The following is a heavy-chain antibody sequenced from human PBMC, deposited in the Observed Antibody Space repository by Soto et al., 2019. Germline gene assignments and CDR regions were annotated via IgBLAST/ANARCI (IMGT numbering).Heavy chain of an antibody. D-gene: IGHD3-10*01. Sequence: PGGSLRLSCAASGFTFDDYAMHWVRQAPGKGLEWVSGISWNSGSIGYADSVKGRFTISRDNAKNSLYLQMNSLRAEDAALYYCAKDLISLWFGELSGGIGYWGQGTLVTVSS. J-gene: IGHJ4*02. V-gene: IGHV3-9*01. CDR3: AKDLISLWFGELSGGIGY. CDR2: ISWNSGSI. CDR1: GFTFDDYA.